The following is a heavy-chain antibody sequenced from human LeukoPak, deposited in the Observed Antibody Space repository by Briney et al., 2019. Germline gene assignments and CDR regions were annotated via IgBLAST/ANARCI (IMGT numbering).Heavy chain of an antibody. CDR3: AKDPSSGWYYFDY. Sequence: GGSLRLSCAASGFTFSSYAMSWVRQAPGKGLEWVSAISGSGGSTYYADSVKGWLTISRDNSKNTLYLQMNSLRAEDTAVYYCAKDPSSGWYYFDYWGQGTLVTVSS. D-gene: IGHD6-19*01. CDR1: GFTFSSYA. CDR2: ISGSGGST. V-gene: IGHV3-23*01. J-gene: IGHJ4*02.